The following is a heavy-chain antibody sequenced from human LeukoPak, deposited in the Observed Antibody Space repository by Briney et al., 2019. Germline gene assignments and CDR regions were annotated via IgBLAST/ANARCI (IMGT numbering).Heavy chain of an antibody. CDR3: ARGEATYYDILTGYSFDY. Sequence: GGSLRLSCAASGFTFSSYWMHWVRQAPGKGLVWVSRINSDGSSTSYADSVKGRFTISRDNAKNTLYLQMNSLGAEDTAVYYCARGEATYYDILTGYSFDYWGQGTLVTVSS. CDR2: INSDGSST. V-gene: IGHV3-74*01. CDR1: GFTFSSYW. J-gene: IGHJ4*02. D-gene: IGHD3-9*01.